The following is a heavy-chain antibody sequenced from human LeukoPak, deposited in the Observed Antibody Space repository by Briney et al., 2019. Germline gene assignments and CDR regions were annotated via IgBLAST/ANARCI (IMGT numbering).Heavy chain of an antibody. CDR1: GGSITSSSNY. Sequence: SESLSLTCTVSGGSITSSSNYWDWLRQPPGKGLEWIGSISYSGTTYYNPSLKSRVTISVDTSKNQFSLNLSSVTAADTAIYYCARRRIAATDYWGQGTLVTVSS. CDR3: ARRRIAATDY. D-gene: IGHD6-13*01. J-gene: IGHJ4*02. CDR2: ISYSGTT. V-gene: IGHV4-39*01.